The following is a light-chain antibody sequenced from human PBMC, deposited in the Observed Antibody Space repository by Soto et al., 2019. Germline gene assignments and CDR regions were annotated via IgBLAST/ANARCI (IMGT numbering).Light chain of an antibody. J-gene: IGKJ5*01. CDR3: QERSHWPPIS. V-gene: IGKV3-11*01. Sequence: ETYLPQSQAKLSSCPGATATHSCKASQSVSSYLAWYQQKPGQAPRLLIYDASNRATGIPARFSGSGSGTDFTLTICSLEPEDFAVYYGQERSHWPPISVAQGTRLEIK. CDR1: QSVSSY. CDR2: DAS.